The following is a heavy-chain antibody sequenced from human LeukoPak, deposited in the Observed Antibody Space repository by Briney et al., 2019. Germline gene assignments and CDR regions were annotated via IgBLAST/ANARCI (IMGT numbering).Heavy chain of an antibody. CDR3: AKAVRLVVTYFDY. CDR1: GFTFSSYG. V-gene: IGHV3-23*01. D-gene: IGHD2-15*01. Sequence: GGSLRLSCAASGFTFSSYGMSWVRQAPGKGLEWVSAISGSGGSTYYADSVRGRFTISRDNSKNTLYLQMNSLRAEDTAVYYCAKAVRLVVTYFDYWGQGTLVTVSS. J-gene: IGHJ4*02. CDR2: ISGSGGST.